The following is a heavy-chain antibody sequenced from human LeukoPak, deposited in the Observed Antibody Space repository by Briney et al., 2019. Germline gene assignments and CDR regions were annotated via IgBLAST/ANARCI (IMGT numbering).Heavy chain of an antibody. CDR3: ARNGNEDGYNYYYYYYGMDV. V-gene: IGHV3-48*04. D-gene: IGHD5-24*01. J-gene: IGHJ6*02. Sequence: GGSLRLSCAASGFTFSSYAMSWVRQAPGKGLEWVSYISSSGSTIYYADSVKGRFTISRDNAKNSLYLQMNSLRAEDTAVYYCARNGNEDGYNYYYYYYGMDVWGQGTTVTVSS. CDR2: ISSSGSTI. CDR1: GFTFSSYA.